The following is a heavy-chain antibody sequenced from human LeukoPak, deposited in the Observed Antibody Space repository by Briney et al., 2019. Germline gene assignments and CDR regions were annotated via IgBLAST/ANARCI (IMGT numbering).Heavy chain of an antibody. J-gene: IGHJ4*02. CDR2: ISSSGSTI. Sequence: PGGSLRLSCAASGFTFSSYEMNWVRQAPGKGLEWVSYISSSGSTIYYADSVKGRFTISRDNAKNSLYLQMNSLGAEDTAVYYCAGSTPLTSFDYWGQGTLVTVSS. D-gene: IGHD3-10*01. CDR1: GFTFSSYE. V-gene: IGHV3-48*03. CDR3: AGSTPLTSFDY.